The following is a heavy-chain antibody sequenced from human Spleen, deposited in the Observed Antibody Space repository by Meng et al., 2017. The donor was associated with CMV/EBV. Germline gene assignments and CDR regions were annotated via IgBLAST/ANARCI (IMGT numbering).Heavy chain of an antibody. CDR1: GLPISGSA. CDR2: IWYDGSTK. V-gene: IGHV3-33*01. J-gene: IGHJ4*02. D-gene: IGHD1-26*01. Sequence: GGSLRLSCAASGLPISGSAMHWVRQAPGKGLEWLAVIWYDGSTKYYADSVQGRFTISRDNSRSMVYLQMDSLRAEDTAIYYCASTALDSWGQGTLVTVSS. CDR3: ASTALDS.